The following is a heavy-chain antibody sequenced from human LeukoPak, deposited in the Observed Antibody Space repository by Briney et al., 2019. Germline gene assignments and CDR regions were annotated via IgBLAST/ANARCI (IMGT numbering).Heavy chain of an antibody. J-gene: IGHJ4*02. CDR3: ARGYMYYYDSSGYFDY. D-gene: IGHD3-22*01. V-gene: IGHV1-8*03. CDR2: MNPNSGNT. CDR1: GYTFTSYD. Sequence: ASVKVSRKASGYTFTSYDINWVRQATGQGLEWMGWMNPNSGNTGYAQKFQGRVTITRNTSISTAYMELSSLRSEDTAVYYCARGYMYYYDSSGYFDYWGQGTLVTVSS.